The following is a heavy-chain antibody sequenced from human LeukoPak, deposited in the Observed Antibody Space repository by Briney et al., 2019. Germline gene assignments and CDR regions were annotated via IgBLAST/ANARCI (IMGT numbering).Heavy chain of an antibody. CDR2: INAGNGNT. CDR1: GYTFTSYP. J-gene: IGHJ6*02. Sequence: ASVKVSCKASGYTFTSYPMHWVRQAPGQRLEGMGWINAGNGNTKYSQKFQGRVTITRDTSASTAYMELSSLRSEDTAVYYCARDRYYDMDYYYYGMDVWGQGTTVTVSS. CDR3: ARDRYYDMDYYYYGMDV. D-gene: IGHD3-22*01. V-gene: IGHV1-3*01.